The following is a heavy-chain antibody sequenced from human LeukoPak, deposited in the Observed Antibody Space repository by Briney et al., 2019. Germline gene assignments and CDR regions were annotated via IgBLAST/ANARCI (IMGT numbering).Heavy chain of an antibody. CDR3: AKAPIRQKYSNAEYYFDY. CDR2: ISKDGNSK. Sequence: PGGSLRLSCAASGFTFSSYAMHWVRQAPGQGLEWVAVISKDGNSKYYADSVKGRFTISRDNSRNTLYLQMNSLRAEDTAVYYCAKAPIRQKYSNAEYYFDYWGQGTLVTVSS. D-gene: IGHD2/OR15-2a*01. CDR1: GFTFSSYA. J-gene: IGHJ4*02. V-gene: IGHV3-30*04.